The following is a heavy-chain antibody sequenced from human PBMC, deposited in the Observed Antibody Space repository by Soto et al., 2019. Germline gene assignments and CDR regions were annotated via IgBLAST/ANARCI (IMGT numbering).Heavy chain of an antibody. J-gene: IGHJ4*02. V-gene: IGHV3-7*01. Sequence: EVQLVESGGGLVQPGGSLRLSCAVSGFTFGSYWMNWVRLIPGKGLEWVAYIKPDGSATYYVDSVKGRFTISRDNAKNSLYLQMNSPRVEDTSVYYCARAGYCGPGGYYYFDYWGQGTLVTVSS. CDR1: GFTFGSYW. D-gene: IGHD2-21*02. CDR3: ARAGYCGPGGYYYFDY. CDR2: IKPDGSAT.